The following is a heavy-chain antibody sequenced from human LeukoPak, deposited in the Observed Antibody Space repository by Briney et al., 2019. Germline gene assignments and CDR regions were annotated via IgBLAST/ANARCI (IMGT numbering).Heavy chain of an antibody. CDR2: ISSSSSYI. CDR1: GFTFSSYS. J-gene: IGHJ6*02. V-gene: IGHV3-21*01. Sequence: GGSLRLSCAASGFTFSSYSMNWVRQAPGKGLEWVPSISSSSSYIYYADSVKGRFTISRDNAKNSLYLQMNSLRAEDTAVYYCARDVDVHYDFWSGYYRDYYYGMDVWGQGTTVTVSS. D-gene: IGHD3-3*01. CDR3: ARDVDVHYDFWSGYYRDYYYGMDV.